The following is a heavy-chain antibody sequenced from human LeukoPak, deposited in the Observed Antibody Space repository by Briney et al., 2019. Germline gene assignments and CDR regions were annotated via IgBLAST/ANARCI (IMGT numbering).Heavy chain of an antibody. CDR2: MNPNSGNT. V-gene: IGHV1-8*02. Sequence: GASVKVSCKASGYTFTSYYMHWVRQATGQGLEWMGWMNPNSGNTDYAQKFQGRVTMTRNTSISTAYMELSSLRSEDTAVYYCARGTWFIYYMDVWGKGTTVTISS. CDR1: GYTFTSYY. J-gene: IGHJ6*03. D-gene: IGHD2-8*02. CDR3: ARGTWFIYYMDV.